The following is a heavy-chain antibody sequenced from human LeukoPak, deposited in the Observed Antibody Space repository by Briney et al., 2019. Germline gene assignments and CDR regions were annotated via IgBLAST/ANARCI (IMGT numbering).Heavy chain of an antibody. Sequence: PGGSLRLSCAASGFTFSSYGMRWVRQAPGKGLEWVAFIRYDGSNKYYADSVKGRFTISRDNSKNTLYLQMNSLRAEDTAVYYCARRAAAWGDCWGQGTLVTVSS. D-gene: IGHD6-13*01. V-gene: IGHV3-30*02. CDR2: IRYDGSNK. J-gene: IGHJ4*02. CDR1: GFTFSSYG. CDR3: ARRAAAWGDC.